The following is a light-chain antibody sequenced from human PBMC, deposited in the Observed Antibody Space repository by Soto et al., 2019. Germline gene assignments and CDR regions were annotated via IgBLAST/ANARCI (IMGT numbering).Light chain of an antibody. Sequence: EIVLTQSPGTLSLSPGERATLSCRASQSVSKNFLAWYQQKPGQAPRLLINGAYNRSAGIPDRFSGSGSGTDFSLTIDRLEPEDLAVYFCQQYSSSPPTFGGGTKVAIK. CDR1: QSVSKNF. J-gene: IGKJ4*01. CDR3: QQYSSSPPT. CDR2: GAY. V-gene: IGKV3-20*01.